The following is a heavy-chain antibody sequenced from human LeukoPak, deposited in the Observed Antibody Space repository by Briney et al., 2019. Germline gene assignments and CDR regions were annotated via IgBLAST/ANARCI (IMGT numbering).Heavy chain of an antibody. CDR2: ISSGGSTI. CDR1: GFTFSDYC. V-gene: IGHV3-11*04. J-gene: IGHJ5*01. Sequence: GGSLRLSCAASGFTFSDYCMTWIRQAPGKGLEWLSYISSGGSTIYYADSVKGRFTISRGNAKNSLYLQMNSLRAEDTAVYYCARDGSVRYCSTTSCYGEGWFDSWGQGTLVTVSS. CDR3: ARDGSVRYCSTTSCYGEGWFDS. D-gene: IGHD2-2*01.